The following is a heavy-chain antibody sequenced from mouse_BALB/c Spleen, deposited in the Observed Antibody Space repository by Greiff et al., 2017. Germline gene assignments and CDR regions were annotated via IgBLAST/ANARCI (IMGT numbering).Heavy chain of an antibody. CDR1: GFTFSSFG. J-gene: IGHJ4*01. Sequence: EVQGVESGGGLVQPGGSRKLSCAASGFTFSSFGMHLVRQAPEKGLEWVAYISSGSSTIYYADTVKGRFTISRDNPKNTLFLQMTSLRSEDTAMYYCARWRYDRMDYWGQGTSVTVSS. D-gene: IGHD2-14*01. CDR2: ISSGSSTI. CDR3: ARWRYDRMDY. V-gene: IGHV5-17*02.